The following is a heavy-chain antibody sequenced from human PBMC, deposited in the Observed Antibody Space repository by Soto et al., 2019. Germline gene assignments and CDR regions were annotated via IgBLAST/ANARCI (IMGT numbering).Heavy chain of an antibody. D-gene: IGHD3-16*02. V-gene: IGHV4-39*01. CDR2: VSYSGGT. J-gene: IGHJ6*02. Sequence: SETLSLTCTVSGGSISSSPYFWGWIRQPPGKGLEWIASVSYSGGTYYNPSLKSRVTISVDTSKNQFSLKLSSVTAADTAVYYWARHLYYDYVWGSYSSGMDVWGQGTTVTVSS. CDR3: ARHLYYDYVWGSYSSGMDV. CDR1: GGSISSSPYF.